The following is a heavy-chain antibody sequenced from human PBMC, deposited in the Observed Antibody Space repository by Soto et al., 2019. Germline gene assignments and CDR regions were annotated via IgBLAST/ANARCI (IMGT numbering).Heavy chain of an antibody. CDR2: ISGSGGST. CDR3: AKILPERFLEWLLDY. V-gene: IGHV3-23*01. D-gene: IGHD3-3*01. Sequence: AGGSLRLSCAASGFTFSSYAMSWVRQAPGKGLEWVSAISGSGGSTYYADSVKGRFTISRDNSKNTLYLQMNSLRAEDTAVYYCAKILPERFLEWLLDYWGQGTLVTVSS. J-gene: IGHJ4*02. CDR1: GFTFSSYA.